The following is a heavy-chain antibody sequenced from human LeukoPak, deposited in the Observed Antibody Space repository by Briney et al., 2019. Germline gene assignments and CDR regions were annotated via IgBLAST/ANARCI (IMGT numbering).Heavy chain of an antibody. CDR1: GFTFSNYW. J-gene: IGHJ6*03. D-gene: IGHD3-3*01. Sequence: GGSLRLSCAASGFTFSNYWMSWVRQAPGKGLEWVANIKYDGSEKYYVDSVKGRFTISRDNAKNSLHLQMNSLRAEDTALYHCTRGGRLGLSGPMYTRFYHYYMDVWGKGTTVTISS. V-gene: IGHV3-7*03. CDR2: IKYDGSEK. CDR3: TRGGRLGLSGPMYTRFYHYYMDV.